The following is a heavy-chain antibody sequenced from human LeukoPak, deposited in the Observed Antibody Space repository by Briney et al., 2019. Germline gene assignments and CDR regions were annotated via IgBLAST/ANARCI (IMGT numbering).Heavy chain of an antibody. Sequence: GGPLRLSCAASGYTFSNYTMHWVRQAPGKGLEWVANIKQDGSEKYYVDSVKGRFTISRDNAKNSLYLQMNSLRAEDTAVYYCARLAGRGYYFDYWGQGTLVTVSS. CDR1: GYTFSNYT. CDR2: IKQDGSEK. V-gene: IGHV3-7*01. J-gene: IGHJ4*02. CDR3: ARLAGRGYYFDY. D-gene: IGHD3-10*01.